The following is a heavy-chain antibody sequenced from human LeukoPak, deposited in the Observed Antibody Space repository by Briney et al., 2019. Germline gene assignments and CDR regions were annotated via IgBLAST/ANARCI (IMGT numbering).Heavy chain of an antibody. CDR3: ARGAVAGPYYFDY. CDR2: IGNSDIST. Sequence: GGSLRLSCAASGFTFSSHAMSWVRQAPGKGLEWVSGIGNSDISTDYADSVKGRFTTSRDNSKNTLYLQMNSLRAEDTAVYYCARGAVAGPYYFDYWGQGTLVTVSS. V-gene: IGHV3-23*01. CDR1: GFTFSSHA. J-gene: IGHJ4*02. D-gene: IGHD6-19*01.